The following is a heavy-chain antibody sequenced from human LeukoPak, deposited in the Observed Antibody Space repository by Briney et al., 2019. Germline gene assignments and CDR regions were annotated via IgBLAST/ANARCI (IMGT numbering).Heavy chain of an antibody. Sequence: GESLKIPCKGSGYSFTSYWISWVRQMPGKGLEWMGRIDPSDSYTNYSPSFQGHVTISADKSISTAYLQWSSLKASDTAMYYCARLPIAAAGDLEYFQHWGQGTLVTVSS. CDR3: ARLPIAAAGDLEYFQH. D-gene: IGHD6-13*01. V-gene: IGHV5-10-1*01. CDR1: GYSFTSYW. CDR2: IDPSDSYT. J-gene: IGHJ1*01.